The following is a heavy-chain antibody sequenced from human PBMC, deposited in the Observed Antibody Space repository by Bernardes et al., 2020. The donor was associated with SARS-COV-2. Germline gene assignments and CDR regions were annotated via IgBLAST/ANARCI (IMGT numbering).Heavy chain of an antibody. D-gene: IGHD3-3*01. Sequence: GGSLRLSCAASGFTFSNAWMSWVRQAPGKGLEWVGRIKSKTDGGTTDYAAPVKGRFTISRDDSKNTLYLQMNSLKTEDTAVYYCTTASGVVITSPFYYFDYWGQGTLVTVSS. V-gene: IGHV3-15*01. CDR3: TTASGVVITSPFYYFDY. CDR1: GFTFSNAW. CDR2: IKSKTDGGTT. J-gene: IGHJ4*02.